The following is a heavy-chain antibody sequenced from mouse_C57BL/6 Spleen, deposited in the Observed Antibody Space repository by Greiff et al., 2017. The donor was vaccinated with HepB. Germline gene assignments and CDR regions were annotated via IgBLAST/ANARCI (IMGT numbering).Heavy chain of an antibody. Sequence: QVQLQQSGPELVKPGASVKLSCKASGYTFTSYDINWVKQRPGQGLELIGWIYPRDGSTKYNEKFKGKATLTVDTSSSTAYMELHSLTSEDSAVYYCAIYYGSSSYYFDYWGQGTTLTVSS. J-gene: IGHJ2*01. CDR2: IYPRDGST. CDR1: GYTFTSYD. D-gene: IGHD1-1*01. V-gene: IGHV1-85*01. CDR3: AIYYGSSSYYFDY.